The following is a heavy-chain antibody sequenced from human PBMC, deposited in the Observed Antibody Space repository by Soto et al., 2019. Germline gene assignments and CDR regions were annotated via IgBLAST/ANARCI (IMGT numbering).Heavy chain of an antibody. CDR3: ATIMTVTGPGWGRASEY. J-gene: IGHJ4*02. V-gene: IGHV3-23*01. Sequence: VHLLESGGGLVQPGGSLRLSCATSGFNFNNYAMSWVRQAPGERLEWVSFISSSGGTTYYADSVKGRFTISRDNSRNTLFLHMNTPEAEDTAIYYCATIMTVTGPGWGRASEYWGQGTRVTVSS. D-gene: IGHD4-17*01. CDR2: ISSSGGTT. CDR1: GFNFNNYA.